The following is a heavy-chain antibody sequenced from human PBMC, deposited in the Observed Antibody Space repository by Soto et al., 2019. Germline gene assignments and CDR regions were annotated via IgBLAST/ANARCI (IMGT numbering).Heavy chain of an antibody. CDR1: GYTLSTDA. J-gene: IGHJ6*02. V-gene: IGHV1-3*01. D-gene: IGHD1-1*01. Sequence: ASLKVSCKASGYTLSTDALHWGRQTPEQGLEWMGWINGGNGHTRYSQKFKDRVTISRDTPASTAYMELSGLRSEDTAVYYCARGKGMEENYYYYGMDVWGQGTTVTVSS. CDR3: ARGKGMEENYYYYGMDV. CDR2: INGGNGHT.